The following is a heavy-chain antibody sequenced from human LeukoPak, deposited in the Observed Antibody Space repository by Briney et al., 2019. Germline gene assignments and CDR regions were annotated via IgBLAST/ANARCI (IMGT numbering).Heavy chain of an antibody. J-gene: IGHJ3*02. CDR3: ASAYGVNHAFDI. CDR2: ISGSGGST. V-gene: IGHV3-23*01. Sequence: GSLRLFCAASGFTFSSHCISWVRQAPGEGLEWVSAISGSGGSTYYADSVKGRFTISRDNSKNTLYLQMNSLRADDTAVYYCASAYGVNHAFDIWGQGTMVTVSS. CDR1: GFTFSSHC. D-gene: IGHD4-17*01.